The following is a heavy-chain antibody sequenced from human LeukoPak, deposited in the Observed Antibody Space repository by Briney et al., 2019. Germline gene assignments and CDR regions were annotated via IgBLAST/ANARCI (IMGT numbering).Heavy chain of an antibody. D-gene: IGHD2-8*01. V-gene: IGHV4-39*01. CDR1: GGSISTSITPTY. J-gene: IGHJ4*02. CDR3: ARKGTIAPNGAPHFDY. CDR2: IHYSGTT. Sequence: SETLSLTCTVSGGSISTSITPTYWNWVRQPPGKGLEWIGSIHYSGTTYYNPSLESRATISVDTSKNQFSVKLTSVTAADTAVYYCARKGTIAPNGAPHFDYCGRGTLVTVSS.